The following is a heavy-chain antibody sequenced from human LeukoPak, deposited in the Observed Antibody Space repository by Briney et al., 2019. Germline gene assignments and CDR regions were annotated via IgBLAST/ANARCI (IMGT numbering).Heavy chain of an antibody. D-gene: IGHD4-23*01. Sequence: GGSLRLSCAASGFSFSTYGMSWVRQAPGKGLEWVSAISGSGGSTNYADSVKGRFTISRDNSKNTLYLQMNSLRAEDTAVYYGGKGSARRWFWYFDYWGQGTLVTVSS. CDR3: GKGSARRWFWYFDY. V-gene: IGHV3-23*01. CDR2: ISGSGGST. CDR1: GFSFSTYG. J-gene: IGHJ4*02.